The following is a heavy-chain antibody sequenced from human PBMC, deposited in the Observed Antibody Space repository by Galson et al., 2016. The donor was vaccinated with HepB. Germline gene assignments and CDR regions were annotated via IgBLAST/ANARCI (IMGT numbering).Heavy chain of an antibody. Sequence: SVKVSCKASGYTFTSYGISWVRQAPGQGLEWMGWISAYNGNTNYAQKLQGRVTMTTDTSTSTAYMELRSLRSDDTAMYYCARDLNFAGTFDCWGQGTLVTVSS. CDR2: ISAYNGNT. CDR1: GYTFTSYG. J-gene: IGHJ4*02. CDR3: ARDLNFAGTFDC. D-gene: IGHD3-10*01. V-gene: IGHV1-18*01.